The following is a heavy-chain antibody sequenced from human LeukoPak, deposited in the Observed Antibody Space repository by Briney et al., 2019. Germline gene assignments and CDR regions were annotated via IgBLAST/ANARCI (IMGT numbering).Heavy chain of an antibody. CDR1: GYSISSGYY. Sequence: SETLSLTCTVSGYSISSGYYWGWIRQPPGKGLEWIGSIYHSGSTYYKPSLKSRVTISVDTSKNQFSLKVNSVTVADTAVYYCARATLYFEYWGQGTLVTVSS. V-gene: IGHV4-38-2*02. J-gene: IGHJ4*02. CDR3: ARATLYFEY. CDR2: IYHSGST. D-gene: IGHD2-15*01.